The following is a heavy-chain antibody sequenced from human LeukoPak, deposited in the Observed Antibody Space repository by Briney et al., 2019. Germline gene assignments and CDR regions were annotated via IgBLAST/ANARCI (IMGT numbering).Heavy chain of an antibody. CDR3: ARGRCGGGSCYEFDY. CDR1: GFIFSNYW. J-gene: IGHJ4*02. Sequence: GGSLRLSCAASGFIFSNYWMNWVRQVPGKGLMWVSRMNSDGSSRTYADSVKGRFTISRDNAKNTLYLQMNSLRAEDTAVYYCARGRCGGGSCYEFDYWGQGTLVTVSS. D-gene: IGHD2-15*01. V-gene: IGHV3-74*01. CDR2: MNSDGSSR.